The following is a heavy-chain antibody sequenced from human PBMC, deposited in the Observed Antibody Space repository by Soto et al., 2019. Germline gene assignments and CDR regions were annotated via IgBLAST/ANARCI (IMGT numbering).Heavy chain of an antibody. CDR1: GYTFTGYY. D-gene: IGHD2-2*01. Sequence: ASVKVSCKASGYTFTGYYMHWVRQAPGQGLEWMGWINPNSGGTNYAQKFQGWVTMTRDTSISTAYMELSRLRSDDTAVYYCARSTDSTSYYGMDVWGQGTTFTVSS. CDR2: INPNSGGT. J-gene: IGHJ6*02. V-gene: IGHV1-2*04. CDR3: ARSTDSTSYYGMDV.